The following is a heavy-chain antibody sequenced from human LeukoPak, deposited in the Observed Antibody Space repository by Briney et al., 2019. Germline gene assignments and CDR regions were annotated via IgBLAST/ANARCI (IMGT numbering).Heavy chain of an antibody. D-gene: IGHD2-2*01. CDR3: AKDQTRYCSIIRCSGGFDS. CDR1: RFTFNDYG. V-gene: IGHV3-30*02. Sequence: PGGSLRLSCAASRFTFNDYGMHWVRQAPGKGLVWVAFIRYDGSNKYYADSVKGRFTISRDNSKNTLYLQMNSLRAEDTAVYYCAKDQTRYCSIIRCSGGFDSRGQGTPVTVSS. J-gene: IGHJ4*02. CDR2: IRYDGSNK.